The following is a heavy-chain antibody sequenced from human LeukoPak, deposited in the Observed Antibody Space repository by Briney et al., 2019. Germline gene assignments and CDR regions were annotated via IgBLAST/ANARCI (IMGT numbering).Heavy chain of an antibody. CDR3: ARDSGRMDWFDP. CDR1: GFTFSSYS. Sequence: GGSLRLSCAASGFTFSSYSMNRVRQAPGKGLEWVSSISSSGSTIYYADSVKGRFTISRDNAKNSLYLQMNSLRAEDTAVYYCARDSGRMDWFDPWGQGTLVTVSS. CDR2: ISSSGSTI. D-gene: IGHD2-15*01. V-gene: IGHV3-21*04. J-gene: IGHJ5*02.